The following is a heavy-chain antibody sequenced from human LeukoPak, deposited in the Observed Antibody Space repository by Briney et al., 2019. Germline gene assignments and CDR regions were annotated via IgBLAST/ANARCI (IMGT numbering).Heavy chain of an antibody. V-gene: IGHV3-7*01. CDR2: LSPSGSDK. Sequence: GGSLRLSCAASGFTFSSYSMNWVRQAPGKGLEWVANLSPSGSDKAYVDSVKGRFTTSRDNAKNLLYLQLNNLRVEDTAVFYCARDPAYGALDYWGRGTLVTVTA. CDR1: GFTFSSYS. CDR3: ARDPAYGALDY. J-gene: IGHJ4*02. D-gene: IGHD4-17*01.